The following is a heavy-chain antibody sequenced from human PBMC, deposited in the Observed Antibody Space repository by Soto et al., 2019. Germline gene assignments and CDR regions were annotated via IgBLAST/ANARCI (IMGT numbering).Heavy chain of an antibody. CDR3: ARDRYQDSICYYGIANDAFDI. J-gene: IGHJ3*02. CDR2: IWYDGSNR. Sequence: QVQLVETGGGVVQPGRSLRLSCAASGFSFSYYGMHWVRQAPGKGLEWVAVIWYDGSNRHYADSVKGRFTISRDNSKNTLYLQMSSLRAEDTAVYYCARDRYQDSICYYGIANDAFDIWGQGTMVTVSS. V-gene: IGHV3-33*01. D-gene: IGHD3-22*01. CDR1: GFSFSYYG.